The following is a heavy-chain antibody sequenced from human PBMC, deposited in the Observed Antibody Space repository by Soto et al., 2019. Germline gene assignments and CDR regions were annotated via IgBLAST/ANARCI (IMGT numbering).Heavy chain of an antibody. V-gene: IGHV3-15*01. CDR1: GFTFSNAW. Sequence: EVQLVESGGGLVQPGGSLRLSCAASGFTFSNAWMSWVRQAPGKGLEWVGRIKSKTDGGTTDYAAPVKGRFTISRDDSKNTLYLQMNSLKTEDTAVYYCTTDWALNSGRDYWGQGTLVTVSS. CDR2: IKSKTDGGTT. CDR3: TTDWALNSGRDY. J-gene: IGHJ4*02. D-gene: IGHD1-20*01.